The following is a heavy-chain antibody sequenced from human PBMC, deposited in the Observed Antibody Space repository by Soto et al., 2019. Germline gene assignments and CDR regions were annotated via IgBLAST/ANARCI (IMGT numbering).Heavy chain of an antibody. V-gene: IGHV3-30-3*01. Sequence: GGSLRLSCAASGFTLSSYAMHWVRQAPGKGLEWVAAISYDGSNKYYADSVKGRFTISRDNSKNTLYLQMDSLRAEDTAVYYCARCCIAVAGDHYGVDYWGQGTLVTVSS. CDR3: ARCCIAVAGDHYGVDY. CDR1: GFTLSSYA. J-gene: IGHJ4*02. D-gene: IGHD6-19*01. CDR2: ISYDGSNK.